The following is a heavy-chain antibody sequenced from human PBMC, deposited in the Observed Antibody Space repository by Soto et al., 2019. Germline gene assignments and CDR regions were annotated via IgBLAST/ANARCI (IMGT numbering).Heavy chain of an antibody. J-gene: IGHJ4*02. CDR2: IYHSGTT. Sequence: QVQLQESGPGLVKPSGTLSLTCAVSGGSISSTNWWTWLRQSPGRGMEWIWEIYHSGTTNYSPSLKSPVNIAVDMSTNHLSLTLISVTAADTAVYYCAFPATADFDYWGKGILVTVSS. D-gene: IGHD6-13*01. CDR3: AFPATADFDY. V-gene: IGHV4-4*02. CDR1: GGSISSTNW.